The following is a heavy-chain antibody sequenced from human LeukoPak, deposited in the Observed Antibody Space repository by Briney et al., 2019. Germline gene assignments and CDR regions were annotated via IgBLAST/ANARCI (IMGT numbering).Heavy chain of an antibody. V-gene: IGHV3-7*01. CDR2: INQDGSER. CDR1: GFTISSHW. Sequence: GGSLRLSCAASGFTISSHWMTWVRQASGKGLEWVANINQDGSERYYVDSEKGRFTISRDNAKNSLSLQMNSLRAEDTAVYYCARSNALGVWGQGTTVAVSS. J-gene: IGHJ6*02. CDR3: ARSNALGV.